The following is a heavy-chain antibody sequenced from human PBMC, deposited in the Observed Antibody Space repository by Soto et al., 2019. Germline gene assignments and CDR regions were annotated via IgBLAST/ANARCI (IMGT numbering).Heavy chain of an antibody. CDR2: IKQDGSEK. D-gene: IGHD5-12*01. Sequence: EVQLVESGGGLVQPGGSLRLSCAASGFTFSTYWMTWVRQAPGKGLEWVAYIKQDGSEKSYVDSVKGRFTISRDNAKNSLYLQTNSLRAEDTAIYYCARRWLRSSLDYWGQGTLVTVSS. V-gene: IGHV3-7*01. J-gene: IGHJ4*02. CDR1: GFTFSTYW. CDR3: ARRWLRSSLDY.